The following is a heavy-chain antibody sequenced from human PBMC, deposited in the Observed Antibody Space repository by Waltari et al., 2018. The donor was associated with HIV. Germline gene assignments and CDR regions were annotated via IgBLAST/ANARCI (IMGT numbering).Heavy chain of an antibody. CDR3: AKDLSISSARPRLVSFDF. J-gene: IGHJ4*02. CDR2: IRGGGSKT. CDR1: GFGFANYG. V-gene: IGHV3-23*01. D-gene: IGHD6-6*01. Sequence: EVQLLASGGESPQPGKSLTIYCGGSGFGFANYGMAWVRRGPGGGLVSIGSIRGGGSKTYYVGSVKGRFTISRDNSKNVMYLKMTNLKVDDTAMYFCAKDLSISSARPRLVSFDFWSQGTQVSVAS.